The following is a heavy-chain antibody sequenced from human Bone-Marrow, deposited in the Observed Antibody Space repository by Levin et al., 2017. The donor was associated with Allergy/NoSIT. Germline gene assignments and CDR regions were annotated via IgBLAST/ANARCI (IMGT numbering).Heavy chain of an antibody. CDR2: ISHDGSEK. CDR1: GFTFRSYA. CDR3: ARVDVLGGYYRNGLDV. D-gene: IGHD3-3*01. Sequence: PGESLKISCAASGFTFRSYAMHWVRQGPGKGLEWVAVISHDGSEKYYVDSVKGRFTISRDNSKNTLFLQMDGLRTEDTAVYYCARVDVLGGYYRNGLDVWGQGTTVTVSS. J-gene: IGHJ6*02. V-gene: IGHV3-30*14.